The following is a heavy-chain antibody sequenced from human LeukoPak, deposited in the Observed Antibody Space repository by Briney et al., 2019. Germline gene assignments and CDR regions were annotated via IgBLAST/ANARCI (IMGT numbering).Heavy chain of an antibody. CDR2: IYYSGST. Sequence: SETLSLTCAVSGGSISSSSYYWGWIRQPPGKGLEWIGSIYYSGSTYYNPSLKSRVTISVDASKNQFSLKLSSMTAADTAVYYCARGALLWFGDRMEYYFDYWGQGTLLTVSS. D-gene: IGHD3-10*01. J-gene: IGHJ4*02. CDR3: ARGALLWFGDRMEYYFDY. V-gene: IGHV4-39*07. CDR1: GGSISSSSYY.